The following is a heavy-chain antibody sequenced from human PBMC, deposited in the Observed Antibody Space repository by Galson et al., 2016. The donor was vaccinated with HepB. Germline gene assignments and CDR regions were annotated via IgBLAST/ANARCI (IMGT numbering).Heavy chain of an antibody. CDR1: GFSFNNSW. CDR2: MNPDGSAD. Sequence: SLRLSCAASGFSFNNSWMNWVRQAPGKGPEWVASMNPDGSADYYVGSVRGRYTISRDNAKNSLYLQMDSLRADDTAVYYCARDGAYSQFDFWGQGTPVTVSS. J-gene: IGHJ4*02. V-gene: IGHV3-7*03. CDR3: ARDGAYSQFDF. D-gene: IGHD4-11*01.